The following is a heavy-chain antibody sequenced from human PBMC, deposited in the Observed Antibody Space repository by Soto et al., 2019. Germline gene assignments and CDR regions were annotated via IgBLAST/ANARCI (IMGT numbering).Heavy chain of an antibody. J-gene: IGHJ4*02. V-gene: IGHV4-61*08. CDR1: GGSISSGGYS. D-gene: IGHD6-19*01. CDR2: IYNGVIT. Sequence: SETLSLTCAVSGGSISSGGYSWSWIRQPPGKRLEWIGFIYNGVITNFSPSLKSRVSISADTSRNQFSLRVNSVTAAAADVYSRARGWEANSWGQGALVTFTS. CDR3: ARGWEANS.